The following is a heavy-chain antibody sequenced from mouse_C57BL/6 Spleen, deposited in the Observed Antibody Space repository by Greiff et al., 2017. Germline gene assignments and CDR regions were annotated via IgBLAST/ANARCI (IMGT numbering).Heavy chain of an antibody. Sequence: QVQLQQPGAELVKPGASVKVSCKASGYTFTSYWMHWVKQRPGQGLEWIGRIHPSDSDTNYNQKFKGKATLTVDKSSSTAYMQLSSLTSDDSAVYYCAIWGGSSYDYAMDYWGQGTSVTVSS. V-gene: IGHV1-74*01. CDR3: AIWGGSSYDYAMDY. D-gene: IGHD1-1*01. J-gene: IGHJ4*01. CDR1: GYTFTSYW. CDR2: IHPSDSDT.